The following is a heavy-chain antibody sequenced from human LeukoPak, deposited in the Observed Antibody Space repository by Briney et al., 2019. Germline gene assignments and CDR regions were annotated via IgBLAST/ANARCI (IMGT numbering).Heavy chain of an antibody. V-gene: IGHV3-23*01. J-gene: IGHJ4*02. CDR3: AKEEDVDTAMPPVDY. Sequence: GGSLRLSCAASGFTFSSYAMNWVRQAPGKGLEWVSAISGSGGSTYYADSVKGRFTISRDNSKNTLYLQMNSLRAEDTAVYYCAKEEDVDTAMPPVDYWGQGTLVTVSS. CDR1: GFTFSSYA. D-gene: IGHD5-18*01. CDR2: ISGSGGST.